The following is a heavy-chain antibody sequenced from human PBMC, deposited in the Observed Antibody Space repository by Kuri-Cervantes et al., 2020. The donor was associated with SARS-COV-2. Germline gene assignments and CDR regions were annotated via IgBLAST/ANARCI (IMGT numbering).Heavy chain of an antibody. D-gene: IGHD3-22*01. Sequence: SETLSLTCTVSGGSISSYYWSWIRQPPGKGLEWIGYIYYSGSTNYNPSLKSRVTISVDTSKNQFSLKLSSVTAADTAVYYCAREIVVVITPSYFDYWGQGTLVTVSS. J-gene: IGHJ4*02. CDR1: GGSISSYY. CDR2: IYYSGST. V-gene: IGHV4-59*12. CDR3: AREIVVVITPSYFDY.